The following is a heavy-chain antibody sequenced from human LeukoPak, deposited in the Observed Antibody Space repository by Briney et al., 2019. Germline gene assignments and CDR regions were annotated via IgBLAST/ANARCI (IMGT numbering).Heavy chain of an antibody. CDR1: GGSFSGYY. D-gene: IGHD6-13*01. CDR3: ARDGWIAAAGKPRRNYYYGMDV. V-gene: IGHV4-34*01. CDR2: INHSGST. J-gene: IGHJ6*02. Sequence: SETLSLTCAVYGGSFSGYYWSWIRQPPGKGLEWIGEINHSGSTNYNPSLKSRVTISVDTSKNQFSLKLSSVTAADTAVYYCARDGWIAAAGKPRRNYYYGMDVWGQGTTVTVSS.